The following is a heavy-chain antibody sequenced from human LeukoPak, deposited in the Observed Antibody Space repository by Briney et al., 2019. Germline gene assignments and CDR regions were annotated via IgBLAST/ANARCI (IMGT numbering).Heavy chain of an antibody. J-gene: IGHJ4*02. D-gene: IGHD3-3*01. V-gene: IGHV4-34*01. CDR3: AREYYDFWSGYYLDY. CDR1: GGSFSGYY. CDR2: INHSGST. Sequence: SETLSLTCAVYGGSFSGYYWSWIRQPPGKGLEWIGEINHSGSTNYNPSLKSRVTISVDTSKNQFSLKLSSVTAADTAVYYRAREYYDFWSGYYLDYWGQGTLVTVSS.